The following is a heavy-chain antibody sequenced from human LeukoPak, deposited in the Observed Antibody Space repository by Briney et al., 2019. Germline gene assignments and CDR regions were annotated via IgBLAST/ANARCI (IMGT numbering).Heavy chain of an antibody. CDR2: IYYSGST. D-gene: IGHD6-6*01. CDR3: ARHSSSAAIDY. V-gene: IGHV4-39*01. J-gene: IGHJ4*02. Sequence: PSETLSLTCTVSGGSISSSSYYWGWIRQPPGKGLEWIGSIYYSGSTYYNPSLKSRVTISVDTSKNQFSLKLSSVTAAETAVYYCARHSSSAAIDYWGQGTLVTVSS. CDR1: GGSISSSSYY.